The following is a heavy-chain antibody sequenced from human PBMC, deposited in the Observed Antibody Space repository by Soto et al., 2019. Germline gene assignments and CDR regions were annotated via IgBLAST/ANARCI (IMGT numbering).Heavy chain of an antibody. V-gene: IGHV3-23*01. Sequence: EVQLLESGGDLVQPGGSLRLSCVASGFTFGSRAMSWVRQAPGEGLEWVSTITDSGGDSKYADSVRGRFTVSRDNSRNTLYLKMSSLRAEDPAVYYCARESKDSYPGSRIFAFWGRGTLVTVSS. J-gene: IGHJ4*02. D-gene: IGHD3-10*01. CDR3: ARESKDSYPGSRIFAF. CDR2: ITDSGGDS. CDR1: GFTFGSRA.